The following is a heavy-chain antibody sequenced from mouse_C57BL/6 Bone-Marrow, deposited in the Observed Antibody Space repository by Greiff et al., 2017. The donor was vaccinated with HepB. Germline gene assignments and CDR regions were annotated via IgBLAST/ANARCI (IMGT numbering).Heavy chain of an antibody. CDR2: ISYSGST. CDR1: GSSIPSGFD. V-gene: IGHV3-1*01. Sequence: EVQRVESGPGMVKPSQSLSLTCPVTGSSIPSGFDWHWIRHFPGNKLEWMGYISYSGSTNYNPSLKSRISITHDTSKNHFFLKLNSVTTEDTATYYCASGGYDGYFDYWGQGTTLTVSS. D-gene: IGHD2-2*01. J-gene: IGHJ2*01. CDR3: ASGGYDGYFDY.